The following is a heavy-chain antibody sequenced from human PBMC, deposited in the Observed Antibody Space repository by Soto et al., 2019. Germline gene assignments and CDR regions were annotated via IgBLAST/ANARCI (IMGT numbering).Heavy chain of an antibody. CDR2: IYHSGST. V-gene: IGHV4-30-2*01. Sequence: SETLSLTCAVSGGSISSGGYSWSWIRQPPGKGLEWIGYIYHSGSTYYNPSLKSRVTISVDRSKNQFSLKLSSVTAADTAVYYCARSDGSGYDSSGEPTYYYYGMDVWGQGTTVTV. CDR3: ARSDGSGYDSSGEPTYYYYGMDV. CDR1: GGSISSGGYS. D-gene: IGHD5-12*01. J-gene: IGHJ6*02.